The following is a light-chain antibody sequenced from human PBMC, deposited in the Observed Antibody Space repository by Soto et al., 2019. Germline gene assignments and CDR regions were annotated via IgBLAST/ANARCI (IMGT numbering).Light chain of an antibody. J-gene: IGLJ1*01. Sequence: QSVLTQPASVAGSPGQSSTISCTATSSDVGIYKYFSWYQQHPGKAPKLIIYDVTNQPSGVSNRFSGSKSGNTASLTISGLQAEDEADYYCSSYTSISPYVFGAGTKVTVL. CDR3: SSYTSISPYV. CDR1: SSDVGIYKY. CDR2: DVT. V-gene: IGLV2-14*01.